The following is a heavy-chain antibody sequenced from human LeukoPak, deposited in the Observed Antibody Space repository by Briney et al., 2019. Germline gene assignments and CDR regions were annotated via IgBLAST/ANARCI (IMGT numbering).Heavy chain of an antibody. V-gene: IGHV3-9*01. CDR2: ISWNSGSI. D-gene: IGHD3-10*01. CDR3: ARQSYTYYYYMDV. Sequence: GGSLRLSCAASGFTFDDYAMHWVRQAPGKGLEWVSGISWNSGSIGYADSVKGRFTISRDNAKNSLCLQMNSLRAEDTALYYCARQSYTYYYYMDVWGKGTTVTISS. J-gene: IGHJ6*03. CDR1: GFTFDDYA.